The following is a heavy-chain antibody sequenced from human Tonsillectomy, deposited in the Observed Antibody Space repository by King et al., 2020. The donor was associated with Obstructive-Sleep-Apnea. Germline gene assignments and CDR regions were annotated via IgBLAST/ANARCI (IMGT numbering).Heavy chain of an antibody. J-gene: IGHJ4*02. Sequence: VQLVESGGAVVQPGGSLRLSCAASGFTFDDSTMHWVRQAPGKGLEWVSLISWDGVSTYYADSVRGRFTISRDNSKNSLYLQMKSLRTEDTALYYCAKGPRGGGACVDDWGQGPLVTVSS. CDR1: GFTFDDST. D-gene: IGHD2-21*02. CDR2: ISWDGVST. V-gene: IGHV3-43*01. CDR3: AKGPRGGGACVDD.